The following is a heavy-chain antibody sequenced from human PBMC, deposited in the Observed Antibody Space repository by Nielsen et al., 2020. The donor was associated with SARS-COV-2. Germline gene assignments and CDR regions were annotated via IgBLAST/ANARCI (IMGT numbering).Heavy chain of an antibody. CDR3: ARVRSSSGIWFDP. D-gene: IGHD3-10*01. Sequence: ASVKVSCKASGYTFTGHYMHWMRQAPGQGPEWMGRVNPNSGAINYAQKFQGRVTLTRDTSINTTYMELNRLTSDDTAVYYCARVRSSSGIWFDPWGQGTLVVVSS. CDR1: GYTFTGHY. J-gene: IGHJ5*02. V-gene: IGHV1-2*06. CDR2: VNPNSGAI.